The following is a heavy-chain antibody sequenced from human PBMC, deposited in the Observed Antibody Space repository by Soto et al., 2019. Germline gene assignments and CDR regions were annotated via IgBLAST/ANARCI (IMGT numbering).Heavy chain of an antibody. CDR3: ARARQYYDCEFDP. D-gene: IGHD3-22*01. Sequence: SETLSLTCTVSGGSISSYYWSWIRQPPGKGLEWIGYIYYSGSTNYNPSLKSRVTISLDTSENQFSLKLTSVTAADTAMYYYARARQYYDCEFDPWGQGTLVTVSS. J-gene: IGHJ5*02. V-gene: IGHV4-59*12. CDR1: GGSISSYY. CDR2: IYYSGST.